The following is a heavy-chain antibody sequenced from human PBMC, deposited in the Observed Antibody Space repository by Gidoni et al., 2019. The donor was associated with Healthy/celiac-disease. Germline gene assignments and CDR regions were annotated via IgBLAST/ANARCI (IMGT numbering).Heavy chain of an antibody. CDR2: ISYDGSNK. V-gene: IGHV3-30-3*01. D-gene: IGHD1-26*01. CDR1: GFTFSSYA. CDR3: ARAYRPYSGSYYAFDI. Sequence: QVQLVESGGGVVQPGRSLRLSCAASGFTFSSYAMHWVRQAPGKGLEWVAVISYDGSNKYYADSVKGRFTISRDNSKNTLYLQMNSLRAEDTAVYYCARAYRPYSGSYYAFDIWGQGTMVTVSS. J-gene: IGHJ3*02.